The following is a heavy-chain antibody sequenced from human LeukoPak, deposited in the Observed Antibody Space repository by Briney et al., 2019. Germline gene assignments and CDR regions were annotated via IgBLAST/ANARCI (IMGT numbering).Heavy chain of an antibody. CDR3: ARGLPYLDY. Sequence: SETLSLTCTVSGYSTSSGYYWGWIRQPTGKGLEWIGSIYHSGSTYYNPSLKSRVTISVDTSKNQFSLKLSSVTAADTAVYYCARGLPYLDYWGQGTLVTVSS. V-gene: IGHV4-38-2*02. CDR2: IYHSGST. CDR1: GYSTSSGYY. J-gene: IGHJ4*02.